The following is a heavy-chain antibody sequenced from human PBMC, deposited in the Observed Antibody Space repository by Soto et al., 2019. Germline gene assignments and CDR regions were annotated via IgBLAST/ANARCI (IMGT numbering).Heavy chain of an antibody. V-gene: IGHV1-18*01. D-gene: IGHD5-12*01. CDR2: ISVYNGNS. J-gene: IGHJ4*02. Sequence: ASVKVSCKASSYNFTGCGVSWVRQAPGQGLEWMGWISVYNGNSNYAQKFQGRVTLSTDTSTSTAYMELRSLRSDDTAVYYCARDSGYGKLDYWGQGTLVTVSS. CDR1: SYNFTGCG. CDR3: ARDSGYGKLDY.